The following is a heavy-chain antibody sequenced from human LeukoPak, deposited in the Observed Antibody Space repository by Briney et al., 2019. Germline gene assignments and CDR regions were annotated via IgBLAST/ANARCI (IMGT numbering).Heavy chain of an antibody. D-gene: IGHD3-3*01. CDR3: ARGQDFWSGYYLGYYYYYMDV. CDR1: GGSISSYY. Sequence: SETLSLTCTVSGGSISSYYWSWIRQPAGKGLEWIGRIYTSGRTNYNPSLKSRATISIDTSKNQFSLRLTSVTAADTAVYYCARGQDFWSGYYLGYYYYYMDVWGKGTTVTVSS. CDR2: IYTSGRT. J-gene: IGHJ6*03. V-gene: IGHV4-4*07.